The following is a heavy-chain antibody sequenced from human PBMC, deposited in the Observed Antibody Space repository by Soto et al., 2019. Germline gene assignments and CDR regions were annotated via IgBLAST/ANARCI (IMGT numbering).Heavy chain of an antibody. V-gene: IGHV1-2*04. J-gene: IGHJ6*02. CDR1: GYTFTGYY. Sequence: ASVKVSCKASGYTFTGYYMHWVRQAPGQGLEWMGWINPNSGGTNYAQKFQGWVTMTRDTSISTAYMELSRLRSDDTAVYYCARVHAAAGTVSYGMDVWGQGTTVTVSS. D-gene: IGHD6-13*01. CDR2: INPNSGGT. CDR3: ARVHAAAGTVSYGMDV.